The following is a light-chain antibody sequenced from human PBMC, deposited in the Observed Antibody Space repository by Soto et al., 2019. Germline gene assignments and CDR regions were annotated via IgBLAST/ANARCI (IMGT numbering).Light chain of an antibody. J-gene: IGKJ1*01. CDR2: PTS. CDR3: QQSSTTPWT. V-gene: IGKV1-39*01. CDR1: QSISTY. Sequence: DIQMTQSPSSLSASVGDRVTITCRASQSISTYLNWFQQKPGRAPKLLIYPTSTLQSGVPSRFSGSGSGTDFTLTISSLQPEDFATYYCQQSSTTPWTFGQGTKVDVK.